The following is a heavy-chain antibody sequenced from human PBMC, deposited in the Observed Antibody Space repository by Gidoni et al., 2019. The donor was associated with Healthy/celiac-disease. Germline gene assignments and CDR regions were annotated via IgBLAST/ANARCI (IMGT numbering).Heavy chain of an antibody. J-gene: IGHJ6*02. CDR1: GFTFSSYS. D-gene: IGHD6-6*01. CDR3: AREEYSSSSRRYYYYGMDV. V-gene: IGHV3-48*01. Sequence: EVQLVESGGGLVQPGGSLRLSCAASGFTFSSYSMNWVRQAPGKGLEWVSYISSSSSTIYYADSVKGRFTISRDNAKNSLYLQMNSLRAEDTAVYYCAREEYSSSSRRYYYYGMDVWGQGTTVTVSS. CDR2: ISSSSSTI.